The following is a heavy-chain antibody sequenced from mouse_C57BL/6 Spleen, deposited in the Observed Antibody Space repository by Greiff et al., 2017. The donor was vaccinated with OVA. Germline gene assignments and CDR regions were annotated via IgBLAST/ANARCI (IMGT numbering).Heavy chain of an antibody. V-gene: IGHV1-64*01. CDR2: IHPNSCST. Sequence: QVQLQQPGAELVKPGASVKLSCKASGYTFTSYWMHWVKQRPGQGLEWIGMIHPNSCSTNYNEKFKSKATLTVDESSSTAYMQLSSLTSEDAAVYYCASKGDYGSSYYAMDDWGQGTSVTVSS. J-gene: IGHJ4*01. D-gene: IGHD1-1*01. CDR1: GYTFTSYW. CDR3: ASKGDYGSSYYAMDD.